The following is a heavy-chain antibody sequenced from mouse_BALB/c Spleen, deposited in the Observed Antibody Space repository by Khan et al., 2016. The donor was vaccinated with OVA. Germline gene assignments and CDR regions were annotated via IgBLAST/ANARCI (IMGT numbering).Heavy chain of an antibody. Sequence: QIQLVQSGPELKKPGETVKISCKASGYTFTNYGLNWVKQAPGKGLQWMGWINTNTGEPTYAVDFKGRFAFSLETSASTAYLQINNLQNADTATYCGARPPYFSYVMVYWGQGTSVTVSA. CDR2: INTNTGEP. V-gene: IGHV9-3-1*01. CDR1: GYTFTNYG. CDR3: ARPPYFSYVMVY. D-gene: IGHD2-10*01. J-gene: IGHJ4*01.